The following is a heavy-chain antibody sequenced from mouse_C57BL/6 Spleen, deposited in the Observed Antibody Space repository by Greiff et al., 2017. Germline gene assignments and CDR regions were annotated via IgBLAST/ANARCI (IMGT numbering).Heavy chain of an antibody. CDR1: GFNIKDYY. CDR3: TACYYDYDRSY. D-gene: IGHD2-4*01. CDR2: IDPEDGDT. J-gene: IGHJ3*01. Sequence: VQLQQSGAELVRPGASVKLSCKASGFNIKDYYMHWVKQRPEQGLEWIGMIDPEDGDTEYGPKFQGKATMTADTSSNTAYLQLSSLTSEDTAVYYCTACYYDYDRSYWGQGTLVTVSA. V-gene: IGHV14-1*01.